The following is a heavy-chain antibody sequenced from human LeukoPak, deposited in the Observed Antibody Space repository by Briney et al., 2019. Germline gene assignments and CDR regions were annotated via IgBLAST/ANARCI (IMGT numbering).Heavy chain of an antibody. CDR3: ARVFDSGSQAYFYYMDV. J-gene: IGHJ6*03. CDR2: IYYSGST. D-gene: IGHD3-10*01. V-gene: IGHV4-59*01. Sequence: SETLSLTCTVSGGSISSYYWSWIRQPPGKGLEWIGYIYYSGSTNYNPSLKSRVTISVDTSKNQFSLKVSSVTAADTAVYYCARVFDSGSQAYFYYMDVWGKGTTVTIFS. CDR1: GGSISSYY.